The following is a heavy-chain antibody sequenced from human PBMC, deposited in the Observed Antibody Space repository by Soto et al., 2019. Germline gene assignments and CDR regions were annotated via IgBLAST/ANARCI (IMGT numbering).Heavy chain of an antibody. V-gene: IGHV1-69*13. Sequence: SVKVSCKASGGTFSSYAISWVRQAPGQGLEWMGGIIPIFGTANYAQKFQGRVTITADESTSTAYMELSSLRSEDTAVYYCARDATVTTDYYYYGMDVWGQGTTVTVSS. CDR1: GGTFSSYA. CDR2: IIPIFGTA. D-gene: IGHD4-4*01. CDR3: ARDATVTTDYYYYGMDV. J-gene: IGHJ6*02.